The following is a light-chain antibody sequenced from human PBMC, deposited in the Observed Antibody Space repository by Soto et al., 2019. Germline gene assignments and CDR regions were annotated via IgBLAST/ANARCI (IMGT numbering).Light chain of an antibody. J-gene: IGLJ1*01. CDR2: EVS. CDR3: AAGDDSLKLYV. V-gene: IGLV2-8*01. Sequence: QSVLTQPPSASGSPGQSVTISCTGTSSDVGGYNYVSWYQQHPGKAPKLMIYEVSKRPSGVPDRFSGSKSGNTASLTVSGLQAEDEADDSAAAGDDSLKLYVFRPGTKVTV. CDR1: SSDVGGYNY.